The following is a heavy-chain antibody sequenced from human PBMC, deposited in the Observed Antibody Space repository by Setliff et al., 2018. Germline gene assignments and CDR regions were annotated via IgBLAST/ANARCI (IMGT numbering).Heavy chain of an antibody. J-gene: IGHJ6*03. CDR1: GGSISSSSYY. V-gene: IGHV4-39*07. CDR2: IYYSGST. Sequence: SETLSLTCTVSGGSISSSSYYWGWIRQPPGKGLEWIGSIYYSGSTYYNPSLKSRVTISVDTSKNQFSLKLSPVTAADTAVYYCARTYYYASSGYRGYYYYLDVWGKGTTVTVSS. CDR3: ARTYYYASSGYRGYYYYLDV. D-gene: IGHD3-22*01.